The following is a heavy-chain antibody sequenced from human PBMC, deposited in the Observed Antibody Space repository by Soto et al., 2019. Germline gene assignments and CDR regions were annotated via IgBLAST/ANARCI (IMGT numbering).Heavy chain of an antibody. D-gene: IGHD5-18*01. CDR1: GFTFSSYA. CDR2: ISGSGGST. CDR3: AITKASGYSYGYYFDY. V-gene: IGHV3-23*01. Sequence: GGSLRLSCAASGFTFSSYAMSWVRQAPGKGLEWVSAISGSGGSTYYADSVKGRFTISRDNSKNTLYLQMNSLRAEDTAVYYCAITKASGYSYGYYFDYWGQGTLVTVSS. J-gene: IGHJ4*02.